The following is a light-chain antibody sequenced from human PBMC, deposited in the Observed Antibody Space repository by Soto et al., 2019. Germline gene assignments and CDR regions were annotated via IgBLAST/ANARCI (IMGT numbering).Light chain of an antibody. Sequence: DIVMTQSPATLSVSPGERATLSCRARQSVSSDLAWYQQKPGQAPRLLIYDASNRATGIPARFSGSGSGTDFTLTISSLEPEDFAVYYCQQRSNWPLTFGQGTRLEIK. CDR2: DAS. CDR1: QSVSSD. CDR3: QQRSNWPLT. V-gene: IGKV3-11*01. J-gene: IGKJ5*01.